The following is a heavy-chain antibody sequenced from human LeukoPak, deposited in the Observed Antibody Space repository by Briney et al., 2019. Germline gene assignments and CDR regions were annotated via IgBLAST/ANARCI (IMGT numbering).Heavy chain of an antibody. V-gene: IGHV3-74*01. CDR3: ARDRLHYGEYEKTFDY. CDR1: GFTFSSYW. J-gene: IGHJ4*02. D-gene: IGHD4-17*01. CDR2: INSDGSST. Sequence: GGSLRLSCAASGFTFSSYWMHWVRQAPGKGLVWVSRINSDGSSTSYADSVKGRFTISRDNAKNSLYLQMNSLRAEDSAVYYCARDRLHYGEYEKTFDYWGQGTLVTVSS.